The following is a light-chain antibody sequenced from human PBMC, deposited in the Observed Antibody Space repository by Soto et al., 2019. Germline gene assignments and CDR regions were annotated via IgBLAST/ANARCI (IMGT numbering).Light chain of an antibody. CDR1: QSVSSN. Sequence: EIVMTQSPATLSVSPGERATLSCRASQSVSSNLAWYQQKPGQAPRLLIYGASTRATGIPARFSGSRSGTEFTLTLSSLQSEDLAVYYCQQYNNWPQTFGQGTKVEIK. J-gene: IGKJ1*01. V-gene: IGKV3-15*01. CDR3: QQYNNWPQT. CDR2: GAS.